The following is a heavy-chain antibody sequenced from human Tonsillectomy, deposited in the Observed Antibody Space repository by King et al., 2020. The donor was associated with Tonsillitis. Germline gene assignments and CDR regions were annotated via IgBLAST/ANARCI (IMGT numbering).Heavy chain of an antibody. J-gene: IGHJ4*02. Sequence: QLQESGPGLVKPSETLSLTCTVSGGSISSTSYYWGWIRQPPGKGLEWIGSIYYTGSTYYNPSLTSRVTISVDTSKNQFSLKLSSVTAADTAVYYCARRAQERIAAAGSVDYWGQGTLVTVSS. D-gene: IGHD6-13*01. V-gene: IGHV4-39*07. CDR1: GGSISSTSYY. CDR2: IYYTGST. CDR3: ARRAQERIAAAGSVDY.